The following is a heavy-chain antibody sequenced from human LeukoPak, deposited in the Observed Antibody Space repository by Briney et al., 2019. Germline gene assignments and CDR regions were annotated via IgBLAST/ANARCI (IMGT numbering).Heavy chain of an antibody. V-gene: IGHV4-34*01. J-gene: IGHJ4*02. CDR2: INHSGST. CDR1: GGSFSGYY. Sequence: SETLSLTCAVYGGSFSGYYWSWIRQPPGKGLEWIGEINHSGSTNYNPSLKSRVTISVDTSKNQFSLKLSSVTAADTAVYYCARLTGDGDYLFDYWGQGTLVTVSS. CDR3: ARLTGDGDYLFDY. D-gene: IGHD4-17*01.